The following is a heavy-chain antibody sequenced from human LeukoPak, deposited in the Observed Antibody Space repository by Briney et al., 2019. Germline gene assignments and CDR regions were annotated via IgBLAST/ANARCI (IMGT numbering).Heavy chain of an antibody. J-gene: IGHJ4*02. CDR3: ARSEVPATATDY. CDR1: GFIFSGYA. D-gene: IGHD2-2*01. V-gene: IGHV3-30-3*01. Sequence: GGSLRLSCAASGAASGFIFSGYAMHWVRQAPGKGLEWVAIISYDGSNEYYAGSVRGRFTISRDNSRDTIYLQMSSLRVEDTAVYYCARSEVPATATDYWGQGTLVTVSS. CDR2: ISYDGSNE.